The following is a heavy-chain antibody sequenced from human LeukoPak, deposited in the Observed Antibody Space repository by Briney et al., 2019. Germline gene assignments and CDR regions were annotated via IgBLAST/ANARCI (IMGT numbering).Heavy chain of an antibody. CDR2: ISSDGRNT. Sequence: GGSLRLSCAASGFTFSNYVMHWVRQAPGKGLEYVSAISSDGRNTYYANSVKGRFTISRDNSKNTLYLQMGSLRAEDMAMYYCARVRNYDFWSGYDSWGQGTLVTVSS. J-gene: IGHJ4*02. D-gene: IGHD3-3*01. CDR3: ARVRNYDFWSGYDS. V-gene: IGHV3-64*01. CDR1: GFTFSNYV.